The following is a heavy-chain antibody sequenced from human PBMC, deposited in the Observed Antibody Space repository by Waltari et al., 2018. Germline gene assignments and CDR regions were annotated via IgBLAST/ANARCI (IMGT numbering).Heavy chain of an antibody. CDR3: ARGISTSW. CDR1: GFTFSSHW. V-gene: IGHV3-74*01. J-gene: IGHJ4*02. Sequence: EVQLVESGGGFVQPGGSLRLSCAASGFTFSSHWMHWVRQGPGKGLVWVSRISSDGSATNYADSVKGRFTISRDNAKNTLYLQMNSLRVDDSAVYYCARGISTSWWGQGTLVTVSS. CDR2: ISSDGSAT.